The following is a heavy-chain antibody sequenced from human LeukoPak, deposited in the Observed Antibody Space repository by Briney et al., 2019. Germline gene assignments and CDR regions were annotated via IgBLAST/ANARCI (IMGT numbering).Heavy chain of an antibody. V-gene: IGHV1-2*02. J-gene: IGHJ5*02. CDR2: IDPNTGGT. D-gene: IGHD4-11*01. Sequence: ASVKVSCKASGYTFTVYYIHWVRQAPGHGLEWMGWIDPNTGGTNYAQKFQGRVTMTRDTSISAAYMEMSSLKSNDSAVYYCARGIVDYNNAATQRFDPWGQGTLVTVSS. CDR3: ARGIVDYNNAATQRFDP. CDR1: GYTFTVYY.